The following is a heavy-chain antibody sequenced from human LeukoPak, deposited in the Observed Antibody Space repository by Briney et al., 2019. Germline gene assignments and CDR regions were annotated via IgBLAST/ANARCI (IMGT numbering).Heavy chain of an antibody. V-gene: IGHV1-2*02. CDR1: GYTFTDYY. D-gene: IGHD2-21*01. J-gene: IGHJ5*02. CDR3: ARADRLHGGPYLIGP. CDR2: TNPNSGGT. Sequence: ASVKVSCKTSGYTFTDYYLHWVRQAPGQGLEWMGWTNPNSGGTSSAQKFQGRVTMTRDTSITTVYMEVSWLTSDDTAIYYCARADRLHGGPYLIGPWGQGTLVTVSS.